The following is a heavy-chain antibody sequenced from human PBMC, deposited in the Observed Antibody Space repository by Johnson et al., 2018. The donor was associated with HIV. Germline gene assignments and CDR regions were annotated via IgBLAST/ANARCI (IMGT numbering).Heavy chain of an antibody. CDR3: ARDQEYRSSWAFSFDI. Sequence: VQLVESGGGLVQPGRSLRLACVTSGFSISNYAMHWVRQAPGKGLEWVAVISNDGSFQYYTDSVQGRFTISRDNSKNTVFQQMNSLRRDDTAVYFCARDQEYRSSWAFSFDIWGQGTMVIVSS. V-gene: IGHV3-30*04. D-gene: IGHD6-13*01. J-gene: IGHJ3*02. CDR1: GFSISNYA. CDR2: ISNDGSFQ.